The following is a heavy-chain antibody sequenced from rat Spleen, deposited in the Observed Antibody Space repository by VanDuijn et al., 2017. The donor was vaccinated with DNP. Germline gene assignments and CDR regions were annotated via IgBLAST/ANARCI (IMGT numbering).Heavy chain of an antibody. CDR2: ISYNGGTP. V-gene: IGHV5-7*01. D-gene: IGHD1-12*01. CDR3: ARHRTIMPYYYAMDA. J-gene: IGHJ4*01. Sequence: EVLLVESDGGLVQPGRSLKLSCAVSGFTFSDYYMAWVRQAPAKGLEWVATISYNGGTPYYRDSVKGRFTISRDNAQSTLYLKMYSLRSEDTATYYCARHRTIMPYYYAMDAWGQGASVTVSS. CDR1: GFTFSDYY.